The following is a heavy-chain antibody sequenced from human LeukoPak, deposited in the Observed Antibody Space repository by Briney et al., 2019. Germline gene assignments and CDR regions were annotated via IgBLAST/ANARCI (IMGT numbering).Heavy chain of an antibody. CDR2: IYYSGST. Sequence: SETLSLTCTVSGGSISSYYWSWIRQPPGKGLEWIGYIYYSGSTNYNPSLKSRVTISVDTSKNQFSLKVTSVTAADTAVYYCARAIGIYSSSDYWGQGTLVTVSS. J-gene: IGHJ4*02. CDR3: ARAIGIYSSSDY. D-gene: IGHD2-21*01. V-gene: IGHV4-59*08. CDR1: GGSISSYY.